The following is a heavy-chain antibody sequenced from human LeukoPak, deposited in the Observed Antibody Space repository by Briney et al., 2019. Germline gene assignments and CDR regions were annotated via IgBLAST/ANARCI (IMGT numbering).Heavy chain of an antibody. D-gene: IGHD5-18*01. Sequence: SQTLSLTCAISGDSVSSNSAAWNWIRQSPSRGLEWLGRTYYRSKWYNDYAVSVKSRITINPDTSKNQFSLQLNSVTPEDTAVYYCARVVHPVCWLDTAMVTCGDYPDDAFDIWGQGTMVTVSS. CDR2: TYYRSKWYN. CDR3: ARVVHPVCWLDTAMVTCGDYPDDAFDI. CDR1: GDSVSSNSAA. V-gene: IGHV6-1*01. J-gene: IGHJ3*02.